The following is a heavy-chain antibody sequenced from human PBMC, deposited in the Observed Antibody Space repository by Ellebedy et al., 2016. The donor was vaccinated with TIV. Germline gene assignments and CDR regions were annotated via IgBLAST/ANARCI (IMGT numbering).Heavy chain of an antibody. Sequence: AASVKVSCKASGYTFTGYYMHWVRQAPGQGLEWMGWINPNSGGTNYAQKFQGRVTMTRDTSISTAYMELSRLRSDDTAVYYCARMPPVGNYGSGSYYWYYYGMDVWGQGTTVTVSS. V-gene: IGHV1-2*02. D-gene: IGHD3-10*01. J-gene: IGHJ6*02. CDR3: ARMPPVGNYGSGSYYWYYYGMDV. CDR2: INPNSGGT. CDR1: GYTFTGYY.